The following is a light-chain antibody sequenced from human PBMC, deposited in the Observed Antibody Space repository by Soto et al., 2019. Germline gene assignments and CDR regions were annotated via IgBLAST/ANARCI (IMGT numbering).Light chain of an antibody. CDR1: QSVSSN. Sequence: EIVMTQSPATLSVWPVGVAALSFMASQSVSSNLAWYQQKPGQAPRLLIYGASTRATGIPARFSGSGSGTEFTLTISNLQSEDFAVYFCQQYHNWPPITFGQGTRLEIK. J-gene: IGKJ5*01. V-gene: IGKV3D-15*01. CDR3: QQYHNWPPIT. CDR2: GAS.